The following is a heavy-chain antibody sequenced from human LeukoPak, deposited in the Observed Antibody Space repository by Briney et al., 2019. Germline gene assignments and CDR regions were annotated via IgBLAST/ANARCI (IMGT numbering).Heavy chain of an antibody. D-gene: IGHD5-12*01. CDR1: GLTVSSNY. CDR2: IYSGGST. V-gene: IGHV3-66*02. J-gene: IGHJ4*02. Sequence: PGGSLRLSCAASGLTVSSNYMSWARQAPGKGLEWVSLIYSGGSTYYAVCVTWRFTISRDNSKNTLYLQMNSLRAEDTAVYYCARRARVDIVALYYFDYWGQGTLVTVSS. CDR3: ARRARVDIVALYYFDY.